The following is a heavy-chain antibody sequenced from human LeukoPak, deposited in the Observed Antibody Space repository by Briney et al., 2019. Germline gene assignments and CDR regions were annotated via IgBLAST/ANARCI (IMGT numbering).Heavy chain of an antibody. Sequence: PGGSLRLSCAASGFTFSSYAMHWVRQAPGKGLEWVAVISYDGSNKYYADSVKGRFTISRDNSKNTLYLQMFNLRAEDAAVYYCAKVGENVLRIYPHSYYFDSWGQGTLVAVSS. CDR2: ISYDGSNK. CDR1: GFTFSSYA. V-gene: IGHV3-30-3*01. D-gene: IGHD2-15*01. CDR3: AKVGENVLRIYPHSYYFDS. J-gene: IGHJ4*02.